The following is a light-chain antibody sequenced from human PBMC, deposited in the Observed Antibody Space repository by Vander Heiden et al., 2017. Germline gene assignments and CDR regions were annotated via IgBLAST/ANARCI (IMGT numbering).Light chain of an antibody. V-gene: IGKV1-5*03. CDR1: QSLSSW. CDR3: QQYKSYAWT. Sequence: DIQMTQSPSTLSASVGDRVTLTCRASQSLSSWLAWYQQKPGKAPKLLIYKASTLESGVPSRFSGSGSGTEFTLTISSLQPDDFATYYCQQYKSYAWTFGQGTKVEIK. J-gene: IGKJ1*01. CDR2: KAS.